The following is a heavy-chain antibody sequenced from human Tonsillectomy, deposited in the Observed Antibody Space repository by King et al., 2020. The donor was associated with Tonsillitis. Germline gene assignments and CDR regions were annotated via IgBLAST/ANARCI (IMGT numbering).Heavy chain of an antibody. CDR1: GYSFTNYW. Sequence: DVQLVQSGAEVKKPSESLRISCKGSGYSFTNYWISWVRQMPGKGLEWMGRIDLSDSYSTYSPSFEGHVTISTANSISTAYLQWSSLEASDTAMYYCARHGVGLDLSWCLGYWGQGTLVSVAS. V-gene: IGHV5-10-1*01. CDR2: IDLSDSYS. CDR3: ARHGVGLDLSWCLGY. J-gene: IGHJ4*02. D-gene: IGHD2-8*01.